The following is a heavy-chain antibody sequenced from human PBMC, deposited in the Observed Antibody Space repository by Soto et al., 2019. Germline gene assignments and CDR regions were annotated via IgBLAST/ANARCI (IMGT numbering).Heavy chain of an antibody. D-gene: IGHD4-17*01. Sequence: GESLKISCKGSGYSFTNYWIGWVRQMPGKGLEWMGIIYPGDSDTRYSPSFQGQVTITADKSISTAYLQWSSLKASDTAMYYCARPGYGDLHYFDYWGQGTLVTVSS. V-gene: IGHV5-51*01. CDR2: IYPGDSDT. J-gene: IGHJ4*02. CDR1: GYSFTNYW. CDR3: ARPGYGDLHYFDY.